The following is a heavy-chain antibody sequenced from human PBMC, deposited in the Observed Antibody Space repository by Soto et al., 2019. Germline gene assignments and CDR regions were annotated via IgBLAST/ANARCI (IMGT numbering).Heavy chain of an antibody. J-gene: IGHJ5*02. D-gene: IGHD2-8*01. V-gene: IGHV4-34*01. CDR1: GGSFSGYY. CDR2: INHSGST. Sequence: PSETLSLTCAVYGGSFSGYYWSWIRQPPGKGLEWSGEINHSGSTNYNPSLKSRVTISVDTSKNQLSLKLSSVTAADTAVYYCARHFVQNWFDPWGQGTLVTVSS. CDR3: ARHFVQNWFDP.